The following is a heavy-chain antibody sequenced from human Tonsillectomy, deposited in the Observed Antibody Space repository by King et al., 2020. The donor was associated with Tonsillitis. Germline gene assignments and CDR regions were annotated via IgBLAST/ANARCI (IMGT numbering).Heavy chain of an antibody. D-gene: IGHD5-24*01. CDR2: IYYSGST. J-gene: IGHJ6*02. CDR3: AGGPWLQLPGV. CDR1: CGSISRYY. Sequence: QLQESGPGLVKPSETLSLTCTVSCGSISRYYWSWIRQPPGRGLEWIGYIYYSGSTNYNPSLKSRLTISVDTSKNQFSLKLSSVTAADTAVYYCAGGPWLQLPGVWGQGTTVTVSS. V-gene: IGHV4-59*01.